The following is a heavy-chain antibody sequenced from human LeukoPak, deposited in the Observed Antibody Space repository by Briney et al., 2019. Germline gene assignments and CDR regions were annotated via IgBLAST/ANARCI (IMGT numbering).Heavy chain of an antibody. V-gene: IGHV3-21*01. D-gene: IGHD3-22*01. Sequence: GGSLRLSCAASGFTFSSYSMNWVRQAPGKGLEWVSSISSSSSYIYYADSVKGRFTISRDNARNSLYLQMNSLRAEDTAVYYCARGLITAYYYDSSGYYMDVWGKGTTVTVSS. CDR1: GFTFSSYS. CDR2: ISSSSSYI. CDR3: ARGLITAYYYDSSGYYMDV. J-gene: IGHJ6*03.